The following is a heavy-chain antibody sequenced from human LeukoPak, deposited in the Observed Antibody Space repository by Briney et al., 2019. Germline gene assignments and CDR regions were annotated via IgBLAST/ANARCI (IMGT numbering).Heavy chain of an antibody. Sequence: GGSLRLSCAASGFTFSSYSMNWVRQAPGKGLVWVSRINGDGSSSTYADSVKGRFTISRDNAKNTLYLQMNSLRTEDTAVYYCTRNPGMDVWGQGTTVTVSS. CDR3: TRNPGMDV. J-gene: IGHJ6*02. CDR1: GFTFSSYS. CDR2: INGDGSSS. V-gene: IGHV3-74*01.